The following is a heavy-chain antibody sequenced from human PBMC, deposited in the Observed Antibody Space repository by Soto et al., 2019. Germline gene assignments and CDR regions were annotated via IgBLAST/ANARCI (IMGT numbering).Heavy chain of an antibody. V-gene: IGHV1-2*04. J-gene: IGHJ6*02. CDR3: ARGDKYSSSPGASGMDV. CDR1: GYTFTGYY. CDR2: NNPNSGGT. D-gene: IGHD6-6*01. Sequence: ASVKGSCKASGYTFTGYYMHWVRQAPGQGLEWMGWNNPNSGGTNYAQKFQGWVTMTMDTSISTAYMELSRLRSDDTAVYYCARGDKYSSSPGASGMDVWGQGTTVTVSS.